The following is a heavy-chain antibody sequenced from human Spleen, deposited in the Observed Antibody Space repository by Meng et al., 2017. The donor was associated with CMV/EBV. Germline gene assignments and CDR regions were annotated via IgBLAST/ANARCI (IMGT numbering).Heavy chain of an antibody. V-gene: IGHV4-34*01. J-gene: IGHJ4*02. Sequence: QVHVHQWGEVLLKPSESLSLTCAVYGGSFSDYYWSWIRQPPGKGLEWIGEINHSGSTNYNPSLKSRVTVSVDTSKNQFSLKLSSVTAADTAGYYCARGRYFTTTLDYWGQGTLVTVSS. CDR3: ARGRYFTTTLDY. D-gene: IGHD4-17*01. CDR1: GGSFSDYY. CDR2: INHSGST.